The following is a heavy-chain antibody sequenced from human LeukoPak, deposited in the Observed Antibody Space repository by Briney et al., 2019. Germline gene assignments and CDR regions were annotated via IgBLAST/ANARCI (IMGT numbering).Heavy chain of an antibody. CDR2: IYGGGST. J-gene: IGHJ3*02. V-gene: IGHV3-53*01. CDR3: ARGHNWNDRGAFDI. CDR1: AFTVSSNY. Sequence: GGSLRLSCAASAFTVSSNYMSWVRQAPGKGLEWVSAIYGGGSTYYADSVKGRFTISRDNSKNTLYLQMNSLRAEDTAVYYCARGHNWNDRGAFDIRGQGTMVTVSS. D-gene: IGHD1-1*01.